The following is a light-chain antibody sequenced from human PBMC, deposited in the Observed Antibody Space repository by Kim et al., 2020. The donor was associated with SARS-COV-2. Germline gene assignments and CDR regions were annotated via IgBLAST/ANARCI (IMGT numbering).Light chain of an antibody. V-gene: IGKV1-5*03. CDR2: QTS. CDR1: QNINMW. CDR3: QQYSSFPWT. Sequence: DIQMTQSPSTLSASVGDRVTITCRASQNINMWLAWYQQKPEKAPNLLIYQTSTLERGVPSRFSGSGSETEFTLTITSLQPDDFATYFCQQYSSFPWTFGQGTKVDIK. J-gene: IGKJ1*01.